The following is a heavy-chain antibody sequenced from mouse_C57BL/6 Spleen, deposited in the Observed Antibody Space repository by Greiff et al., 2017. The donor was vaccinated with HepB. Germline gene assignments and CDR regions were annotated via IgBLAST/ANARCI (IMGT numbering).Heavy chain of an antibody. D-gene: IGHD1-1*01. J-gene: IGHJ3*01. Sequence: VKLQQSGAELVRPGASVTLSCKASGYTFTDYEMHWVKQTPVHGLEWIGAIDPETGGTAYNQKFKGKAILTADKSSSTAYMELRSLTSEDSAVYYCTREGYGSRWFAYWGQGTLVTVSA. CDR2: IDPETGGT. CDR3: TREGYGSRWFAY. V-gene: IGHV1-15*01. CDR1: GYTFTDYE.